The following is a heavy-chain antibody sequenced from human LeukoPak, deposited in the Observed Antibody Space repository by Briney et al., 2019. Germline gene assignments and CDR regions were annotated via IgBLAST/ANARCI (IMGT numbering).Heavy chain of an antibody. D-gene: IGHD1-7*01. J-gene: IGHJ3*02. V-gene: IGHV4-61*01. CDR2: IYYSGST. CDR1: GYSISSGYY. CDR3: ARGPVGGTTYNDGDAFDI. Sequence: SETLSLTCTVSGYSISSGYYWGWIRQPPGKGLEWIGYIYYSGSTNYNPSLKSRVTISVDTSKNQFSLKLSSVTAADTAVYYCARGPVGGTTYNDGDAFDIWGQGTMVTVSS.